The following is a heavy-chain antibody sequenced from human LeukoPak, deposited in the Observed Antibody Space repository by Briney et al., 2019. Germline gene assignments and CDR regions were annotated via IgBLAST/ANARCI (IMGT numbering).Heavy chain of an antibody. CDR3: ARGVEAMLAVAAADWIDP. V-gene: IGHV4-38-2*01. J-gene: IGHJ5*02. Sequence: PSESLSLTCAVSGYSISSGYYRGWIRHPPGKGLEYIRIVYHRGSTYYIHSLKSRVTISLDTSKNQFSLKLNSVTAADTAVYFCARGVEAMLAVAAADWIDPWGQGTLVTISS. CDR2: VYHRGST. D-gene: IGHD6-19*01. CDR1: GYSISSGYY.